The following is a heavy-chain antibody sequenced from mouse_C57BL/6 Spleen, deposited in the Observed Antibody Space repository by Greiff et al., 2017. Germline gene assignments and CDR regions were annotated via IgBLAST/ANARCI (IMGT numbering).Heavy chain of an antibody. D-gene: IGHD1-1*01. J-gene: IGHJ4*01. CDR2: IDPEDGET. Sequence: EVQLQQSGAELVKPGASVKLSCTASGFNIKDYYMHWVKQRTEQGLEWIGRIDPEDGETKYAPKFQGKATITADTSSNTAYLQLSSLTSEDTAVYYCAVYYGSSLNYYAMDYWAQGTSVTVSS. V-gene: IGHV14-2*01. CDR3: AVYYGSSLNYYAMDY. CDR1: GFNIKDYY.